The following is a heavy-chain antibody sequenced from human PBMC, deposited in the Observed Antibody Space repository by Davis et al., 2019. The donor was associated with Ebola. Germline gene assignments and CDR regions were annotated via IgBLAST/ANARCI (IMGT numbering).Heavy chain of an antibody. J-gene: IGHJ2*01. Sequence: GESLKISCAASGFTFSSNSMNWVRQAPGKGLEWVSFISSSSNYIYYADSVKGRFTASRDNAKNSLYLQMNSLRAEDTAVYYCVRDPALVVTGGGWFFGLWGRGTLVTVSS. CDR3: VRDPALVVTGGGWFFGL. D-gene: IGHD2-21*02. V-gene: IGHV3-21*01. CDR1: GFTFSSNS. CDR2: ISSSSNYI.